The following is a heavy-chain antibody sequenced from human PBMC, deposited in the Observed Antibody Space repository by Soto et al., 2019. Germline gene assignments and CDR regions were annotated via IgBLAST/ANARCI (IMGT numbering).Heavy chain of an antibody. CDR2: IHPSGST. CDR3: ARGRDAYKGGRD. CDR1: GESFSGYY. V-gene: IGHV4-34*01. J-gene: IGHJ4*02. D-gene: IGHD1-1*01. Sequence: QVQLQQWGAGLLKPSETLSLTCAIYGESFSGYYCSWARQSPGKGLEWIGEIHPSGSTNYNPSLKGRVTIXLXXSKNQFSLTRNSVTAADTAVYFCARGRDAYKGGRDWGQGTLVTVSS.